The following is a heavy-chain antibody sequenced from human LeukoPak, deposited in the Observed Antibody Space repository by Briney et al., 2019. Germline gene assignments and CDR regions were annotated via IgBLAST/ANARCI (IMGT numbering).Heavy chain of an antibody. D-gene: IGHD2-15*01. CDR3: AKALLGYCSGGSCYSNDY. CDR2: ISYDGSNK. CDR1: GFTFSSYG. V-gene: IGHV3-30*18. J-gene: IGHJ4*02. Sequence: GGSLRLSCAASGFTFSSYGMHWVRQAPGKGLEWVAVISYDGSNKYYADSVKGRFTISRDNSKNTLYLQMNSLRAEDTAVYYCAKALLGYCSGGSCYSNDYWGQGTLVTVSS.